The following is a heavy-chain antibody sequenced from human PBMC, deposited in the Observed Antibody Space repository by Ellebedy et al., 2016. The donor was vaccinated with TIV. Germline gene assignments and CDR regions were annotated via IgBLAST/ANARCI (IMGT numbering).Heavy chain of an antibody. V-gene: IGHV2-26*01. Sequence: SGPTLVKPTETLTLTCTVSEFSLNTGRMGVSWIRQPPGKAPEWLAQIFSDEEVLYSASLRGRLTISKDTSRSQVVLTMTDMDVVDTGTYYCARDQWFGEQMTWFDPWGQGTLVTVSS. CDR1: EFSLNTGRMG. CDR3: ARDQWFGEQMTWFDP. CDR2: IFSDEEV. D-gene: IGHD3-10*01. J-gene: IGHJ5*02.